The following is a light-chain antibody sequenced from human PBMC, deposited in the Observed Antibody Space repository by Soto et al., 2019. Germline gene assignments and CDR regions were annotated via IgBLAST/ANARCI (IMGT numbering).Light chain of an antibody. V-gene: IGKV3-20*01. CDR1: KRVASY. Sequence: VFTQSPGTLSLSPGEGSALSCRASKRVASYLAWYLQKPGQPPRLLIYDASIRATGIPDRISGSGSERDFTLTISRLEPEDAAVYYCQQYLNSPRTFGQGTKVDIK. CDR3: QQYLNSPRT. J-gene: IGKJ1*01. CDR2: DAS.